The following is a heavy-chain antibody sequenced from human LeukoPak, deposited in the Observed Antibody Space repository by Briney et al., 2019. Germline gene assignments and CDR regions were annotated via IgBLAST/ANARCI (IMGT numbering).Heavy chain of an antibody. CDR3: ASQSTVVKNFDY. D-gene: IGHD4-23*01. J-gene: IGHJ4*02. CDR1: GFTFSSYA. Sequence: GGSLRLSCAASGFTFSSYAMSWVRQAPGKGLEGVSAISGSGGSTYYADSVKGRFTISRDNSKNTLYLQMNSLRAEDTAVYYCASQSTVVKNFDYWGQGTLVTVSS. V-gene: IGHV3-23*01. CDR2: ISGSGGST.